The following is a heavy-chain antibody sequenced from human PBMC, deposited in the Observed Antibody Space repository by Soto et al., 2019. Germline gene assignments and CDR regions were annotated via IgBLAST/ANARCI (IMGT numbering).Heavy chain of an antibody. Sequence: EVHVVESGGGLIQPGGSPRLSCVPSGFTVTGEQMNWVRQAPGKGLEWVSTMYTGGRTFYADSVRGRFTISRDETKNILYLQMDSLRVEDTAVYYCPRGGGGWDSWGQGSLVTVSS. CDR3: PRGGGGWDS. CDR2: MYTGGRT. J-gene: IGHJ4*02. V-gene: IGHV3-53*01. D-gene: IGHD6-19*01. CDR1: GFTVTGEQ.